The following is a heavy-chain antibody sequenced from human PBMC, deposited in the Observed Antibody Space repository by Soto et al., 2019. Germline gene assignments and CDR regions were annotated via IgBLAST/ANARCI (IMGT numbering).Heavy chain of an antibody. J-gene: IGHJ5*01. V-gene: IGHV1-69*12. CDR3: ARDKLSSLVVATPHLFDS. CDR1: GGIFSDYA. Sequence: QVQLEQSGGEVKKPGSSVKVSCRVSGGIFSDYAVSWVRQAPGQGLQWVGGIIPKFGTAKYARKFEDRVTLTADELTSTVYMEINNLRSEDTALYYCARDKLSSLVVATPHLFDSWGQGTLLTVSS. CDR2: IIPKFGTA. D-gene: IGHD2-21*01.